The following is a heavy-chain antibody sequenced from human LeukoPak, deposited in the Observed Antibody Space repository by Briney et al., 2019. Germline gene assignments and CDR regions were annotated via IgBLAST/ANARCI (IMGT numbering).Heavy chain of an antibody. Sequence: ASVTVSCTASGYTFTGYYMHWVRQAPGQGLEWMGWINPNSGGTNYAQKVQGRVTMTRDTSISPAYIERSRLRSDDTAVYYCARSWRGNKYSSSYESGYWGEGTLVTVSS. J-gene: IGHJ4*02. CDR2: INPNSGGT. CDR1: GYTFTGYY. D-gene: IGHD6-6*01. V-gene: IGHV1-2*02. CDR3: ARSWRGNKYSSSYESGY.